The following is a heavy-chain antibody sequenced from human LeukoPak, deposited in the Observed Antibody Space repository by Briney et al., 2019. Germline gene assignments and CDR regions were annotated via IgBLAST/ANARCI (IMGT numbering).Heavy chain of an antibody. CDR2: ISGGGSTTYYA. Sequence: GGSLRLSCAASGFTFSSSAMTWVRQSPGKGLEWVSAISGGGSTTYYAYYADSVKGRFTISRDDSKNTLYLQMNSPRAEDTAVYYCAKFYDILTGYFDYWGQGTLVTVSS. CDR1: GFTFSSSA. J-gene: IGHJ4*02. CDR3: AKFYDILTGYFDY. D-gene: IGHD3-9*01. V-gene: IGHV3-23*01.